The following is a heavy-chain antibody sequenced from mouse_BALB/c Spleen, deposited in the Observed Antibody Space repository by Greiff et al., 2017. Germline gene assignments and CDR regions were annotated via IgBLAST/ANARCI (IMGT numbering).Heavy chain of an antibody. D-gene: IGHD1-2*01. CDR2: ISDGGSYT. V-gene: IGHV5-4*02. CDR1: GFTFSDYY. J-gene: IGHJ4*01. CDR3: ARGSLLPYYYAMDY. Sequence: EVNVVESGGGLVKPGGSLKLSCAASGFTFSDYYMYWVRQTPEKRLEWVATISDGGSYTYYPDSVKGRFTISRDNAKNNLYLQMSSLKSEDTAMYYCARGSLLPYYYAMDYWGQGTSVTVSS.